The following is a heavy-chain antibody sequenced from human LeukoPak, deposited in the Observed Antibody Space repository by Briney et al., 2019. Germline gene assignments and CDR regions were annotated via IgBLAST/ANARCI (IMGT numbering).Heavy chain of an antibody. CDR2: IRSKAYGGTT. Sequence: GRSLRLSCTASGFTFGDYAMSWVRQAPGKGLEWVGFIRSKAYGGTTEYAASVKGRFTISRDDSKSIAYLQKNSLKTEDTAVYYCTREDPDCSGGSCYSIDAFDIWGQGTMVTVSS. CDR3: TREDPDCSGGSCYSIDAFDI. V-gene: IGHV3-49*04. CDR1: GFTFGDYA. J-gene: IGHJ3*02. D-gene: IGHD2-15*01.